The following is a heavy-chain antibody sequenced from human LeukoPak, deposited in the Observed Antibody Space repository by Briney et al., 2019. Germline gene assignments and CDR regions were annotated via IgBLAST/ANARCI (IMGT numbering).Heavy chain of an antibody. V-gene: IGHV1-2*02. D-gene: IGHD3-22*01. Sequence: ASVRVSCKASGYTFTGYYMHWVRQAPGQGLEWMGWINPNSGGTNYAQKFQGRVTMTRDTSISTAYMELSRLRSDDTAVYYCASRYDSSGYYNVDYWGQGTLVTVSS. CDR3: ASRYDSSGYYNVDY. CDR1: GYTFTGYY. J-gene: IGHJ4*02. CDR2: INPNSGGT.